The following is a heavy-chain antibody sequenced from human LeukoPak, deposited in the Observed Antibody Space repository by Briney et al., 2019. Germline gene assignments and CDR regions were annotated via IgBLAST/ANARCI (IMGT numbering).Heavy chain of an antibody. CDR3: AREGLSGSYNWFDP. D-gene: IGHD3-10*01. CDR1: GRSISSSSYY. J-gene: IGHJ5*02. Sequence: SETLSLTCTVSGRSISSSSYYWGWIRQPPGKGLEWIGSISYSGSTDYNPSLKSRVTISVDTSKNQFSLTLSSVTAADTALYYCAREGLSGSYNWFDPWGQGTLVTVSS. V-gene: IGHV4-39*07. CDR2: ISYSGST.